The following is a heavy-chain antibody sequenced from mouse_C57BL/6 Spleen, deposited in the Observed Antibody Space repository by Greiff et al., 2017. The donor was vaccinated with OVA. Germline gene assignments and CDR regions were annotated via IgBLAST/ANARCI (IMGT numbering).Heavy chain of an antibody. CDR3: ARRRDYDYGDYAMDY. J-gene: IGHJ4*01. V-gene: IGHV5-17*01. CDR2: ISSGSSTI. D-gene: IGHD2-4*01. Sequence: EVKLMESGGGLVKPGGSLKLSCAASGFTFSDYGMHWVRQAPEKGLEWVAYISSGSSTIYYADTVKGRFTISRDNAKNTLFLQMTSLRSEDTAMYYCARRRDYDYGDYAMDYWGQGTSVTVSS. CDR1: GFTFSDYG.